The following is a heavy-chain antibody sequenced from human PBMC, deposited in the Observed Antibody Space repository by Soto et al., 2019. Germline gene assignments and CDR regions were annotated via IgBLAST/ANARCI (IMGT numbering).Heavy chain of an antibody. D-gene: IGHD2-15*01. CDR2: IWYDGSNK. CDR3: AREGVVVAATAPVRSHYYYGMDV. J-gene: IGHJ6*02. V-gene: IGHV3-33*01. CDR1: GFTFSSYD. Sequence: PGGSLRLSCAASGFTFSSYDMHWVRQAPGKGLERVAVIWYDGSNKYYAESVKGRFTISRDNSKNKLYLQMNSLRAEDTAVFFCAREGVVVAATAPVRSHYYYGMDVWGQGT.